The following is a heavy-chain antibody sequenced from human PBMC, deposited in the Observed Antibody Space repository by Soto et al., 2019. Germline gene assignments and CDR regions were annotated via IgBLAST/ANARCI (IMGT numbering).Heavy chain of an antibody. CDR3: ARGNAFDV. J-gene: IGHJ3*01. Sequence: QGQLQQSGPGLVKPSQTLSLTCAISGDSVSSDITSWNWIRQSPSRGLEWLGRTYYRSKWFHDYAASVKSRITINPDTSKNQFSMELNSMTPEHTAVYYCARGNAFDVLGQGTVVTVSS. CDR1: GDSVSSDITS. D-gene: IGHD3-10*01. V-gene: IGHV6-1*01. CDR2: TYYRSKWFH.